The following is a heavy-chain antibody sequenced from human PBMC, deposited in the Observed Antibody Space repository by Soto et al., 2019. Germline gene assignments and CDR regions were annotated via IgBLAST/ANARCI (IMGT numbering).Heavy chain of an antibody. D-gene: IGHD3-16*01. CDR3: TTDGPMIKS. V-gene: IGHV3-15*01. J-gene: IGHJ5*02. CDR2: IKSYTNGGTT. CDR1: GFTFSNAW. Sequence: GGSLRLSCAASGFTFSNAWMSWVRQAQGKGLEWDGRIKSYTNGGTTDYAAPVKGRFAISRSDSKNTLDLQMNSLKTDDAGVYYCTTDGPMIKSWGQGTLVTVSS.